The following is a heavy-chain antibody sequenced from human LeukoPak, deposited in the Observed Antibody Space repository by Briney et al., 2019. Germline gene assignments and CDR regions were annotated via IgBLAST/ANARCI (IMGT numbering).Heavy chain of an antibody. V-gene: IGHV4-39*01. CDR1: GGSISSSSYY. J-gene: IGHJ4*02. Sequence: SETLSLTCTVSGGSISSSSYYWGWIRQPPGKGLEWIGSIYYSGSTYYNPSLKSRVTISVDTSKNQFSLKLSSVTAADTAVYYCARGEPAAGINYWGQGTLVTVSS. CDR3: ARGEPAAGINY. D-gene: IGHD6-13*01. CDR2: IYYSGST.